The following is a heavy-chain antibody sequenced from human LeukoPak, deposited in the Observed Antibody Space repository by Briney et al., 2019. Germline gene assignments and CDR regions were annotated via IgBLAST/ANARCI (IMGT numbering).Heavy chain of an antibody. V-gene: IGHV3-23*01. CDR3: AKGRQEVLYASDY. CDR2: ISAGGETT. CDR1: GFTFSNHI. Sequence: PGESLRLSCAASGFTFSNHIMGWVRQAPGKGLEWVSGISAGGETTYYADSVKGRFTISRDNSKNTLYLQMNSLRVDDTAVYYCAKGRQEVLYASDYWGQGTLVTVSS. J-gene: IGHJ4*02. D-gene: IGHD3-16*01.